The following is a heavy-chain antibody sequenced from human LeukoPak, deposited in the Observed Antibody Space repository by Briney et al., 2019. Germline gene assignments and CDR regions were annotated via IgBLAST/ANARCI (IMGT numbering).Heavy chain of an antibody. CDR2: ISWNSGSI. Sequence: GGSLSLSCAASGFTFDDYAMHWVRQAPGKGLEWVSGISWNSGSIGYADSVKGRFTISRDNAKNSLYLQMNSLRAEDTALYYCAKEVAAAGTGHNWFDPWGQGTLVTVSS. CDR3: AKEVAAAGTGHNWFDP. D-gene: IGHD6-13*01. CDR1: GFTFDDYA. V-gene: IGHV3-9*01. J-gene: IGHJ5*02.